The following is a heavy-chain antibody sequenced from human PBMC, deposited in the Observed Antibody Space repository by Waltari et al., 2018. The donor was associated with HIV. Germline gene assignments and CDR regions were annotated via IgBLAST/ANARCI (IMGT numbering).Heavy chain of an antibody. D-gene: IGHD2-21*02. Sequence: EVQLVESGGGLVKTGGSLRLSCAASGFTFSSYSMNWVRQAPGRGVEWVSSISSSSSYIYYADSVKGRFTISRDNAKNSLYLQMNSLRAEDTAVYYCAVVVVTADWGQGTLVTVSS. CDR1: GFTFSSYS. CDR3: AVVVVTAD. CDR2: ISSSSSYI. J-gene: IGHJ4*02. V-gene: IGHV3-21*01.